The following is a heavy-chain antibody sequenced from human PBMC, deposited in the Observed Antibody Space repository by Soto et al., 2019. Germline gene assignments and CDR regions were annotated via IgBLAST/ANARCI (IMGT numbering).Heavy chain of an antibody. CDR3: AGDGPYCKASRMDV. D-gene: IGHD2-15*01. Sequence: EVQLVESGGGLVQPGGSLRLSCVASGIPVSSNYMNWVRQAPGKGLEWVSVLHSGGDTYYANSVKGRFTISRHDSTNTVYLQTTSLPPGGTAVHYWAGDGPYCKASRMDVGGEGTTVT. J-gene: IGHJ6*02. CDR2: LHSGGDT. V-gene: IGHV3-53*04. CDR1: GIPVSSNY.